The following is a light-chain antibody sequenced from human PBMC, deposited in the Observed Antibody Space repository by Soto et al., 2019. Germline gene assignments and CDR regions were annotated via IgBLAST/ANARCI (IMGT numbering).Light chain of an antibody. J-gene: IGLJ3*02. CDR1: SGHNSYA. Sequence: QPVLTQPPSASASLGASVKLTCTLSSGHNSYAIAWHQQQPEKGPRYFMKLNSDGSHSKGDGIPDRFSGSSSGAERYLTISSLQSEDEADYYCQTWSTDIRVFGGGTKLTVL. CDR2: LNSDGSH. CDR3: QTWSTDIRV. V-gene: IGLV4-69*01.